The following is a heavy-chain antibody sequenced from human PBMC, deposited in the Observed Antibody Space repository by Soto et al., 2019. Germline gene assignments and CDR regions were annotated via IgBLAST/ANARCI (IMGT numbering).Heavy chain of an antibody. CDR2: IIPILGIA. CDR3: ARDRGDGYNNI. J-gene: IGHJ3*02. D-gene: IGHD5-12*01. CDR1: GGTFSSYT. V-gene: IGHV1-69*08. Sequence: QVQLVQSGAEVKKPGSSVKVSCKASGGTFSSYTISWVRQAPGQGVEWMGRIIPILGIANYAQRFQGRVTITADKSTSTAYMDLSRLRSEDTAVYYCARDRGDGYNNIWGQGTMVTVSS.